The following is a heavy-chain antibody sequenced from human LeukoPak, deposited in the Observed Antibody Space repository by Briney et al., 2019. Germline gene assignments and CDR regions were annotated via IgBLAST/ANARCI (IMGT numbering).Heavy chain of an antibody. Sequence: SVKVSCKASGGTFSSYAISWVRQAPGQGLEWMGGIIPIFGTASYAQKFQGRVTMTRDTSTSTVYMELSSLRSEDTAVYYCARTGRITMVRGVITALDYWGQGTLVTVSS. CDR3: ARTGRITMVRGVITALDY. CDR2: IIPIFGTA. CDR1: GGTFSSYA. V-gene: IGHV1-69*05. D-gene: IGHD3-10*01. J-gene: IGHJ4*02.